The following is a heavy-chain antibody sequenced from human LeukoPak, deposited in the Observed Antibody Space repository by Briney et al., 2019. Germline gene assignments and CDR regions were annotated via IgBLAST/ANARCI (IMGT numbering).Heavy chain of an antibody. CDR2: ISAYNGNT. Sequence: ASVTVSFKASGYTFTSYGISWVRPAPGQGLEWMGWISAYNGNTNYAQKLQGRVTMTTDTSTSTAYMELRSLRSDDTAVYYCARERDSSGYYSVGYWGQGTLVTVSS. J-gene: IGHJ4*02. CDR3: ARERDSSGYYSVGY. CDR1: GYTFTSYG. D-gene: IGHD3-22*01. V-gene: IGHV1-18*01.